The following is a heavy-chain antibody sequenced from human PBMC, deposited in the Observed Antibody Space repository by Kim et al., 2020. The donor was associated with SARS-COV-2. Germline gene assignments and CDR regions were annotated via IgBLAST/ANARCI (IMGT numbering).Heavy chain of an antibody. CDR3: ERNSDDLGFVY. CDR2: K. J-gene: IGHJ4*02. D-gene: IGHD3-16*01. Sequence: KYYADSVKGRFTISRDNSKKTVYLRMNSLRAEDTAVYYCERNSDDLGFVYWGQGTLVTISS. V-gene: IGHV3-33*01.